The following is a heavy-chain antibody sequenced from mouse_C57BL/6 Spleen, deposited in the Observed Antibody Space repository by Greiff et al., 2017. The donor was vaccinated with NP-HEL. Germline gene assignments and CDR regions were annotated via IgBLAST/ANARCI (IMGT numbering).Heavy chain of an antibody. CDR3: TRNYYGSRDYFDY. D-gene: IGHD1-1*01. J-gene: IGHJ2*01. CDR2: IDPETGGT. CDR1: GYTFTDYE. Sequence: VKLMESGAELVRPGASVTLSCKASGYTFTDYEMHWVKQTPVHGLEWIGAIDPETGGTAYNQKFKGKAILTADKSSSTAYMELRSLTSEDSAVYYCTRNYYGSRDYFDYWGQGTTLTVSS. V-gene: IGHV1-15*01.